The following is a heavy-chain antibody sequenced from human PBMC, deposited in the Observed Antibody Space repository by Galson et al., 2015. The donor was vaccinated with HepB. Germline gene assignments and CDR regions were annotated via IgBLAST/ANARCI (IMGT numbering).Heavy chain of an antibody. CDR3: ASRPLGDPTRDYYGMDV. CDR2: IYYSGST. V-gene: IGHV4-59*08. Sequence: ETLSLTCTVSGGSISSYYWSWIRQPPGKGLEWIGYIYYSGSTNYNPSLKSRVTISVDTSKNQFSLKLSSVTAADTAVYYCASRPLGDPTRDYYGMDVWGQGTTVTVSS. J-gene: IGHJ6*02. CDR1: GGSISSYY. D-gene: IGHD2-21*01.